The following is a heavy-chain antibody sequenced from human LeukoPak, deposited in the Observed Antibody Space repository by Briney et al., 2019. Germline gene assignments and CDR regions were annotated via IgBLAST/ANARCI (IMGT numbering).Heavy chain of an antibody. CDR3: ARVADSSGYFDY. CDR2: IYHSGST. CDR1: GGSISSGGYS. V-gene: IGHV4-30-2*01. Sequence: SETLSLTCAVSGGSISSGGYSWSWIRQPPGKGLEWIGYIYHSGSTYYNPSLKSRVTISVDRSKNQFSLKLSSVTAADTAVYYCARVADSSGYFDYWGRGTLVTVSS. D-gene: IGHD3-22*01. J-gene: IGHJ4*02.